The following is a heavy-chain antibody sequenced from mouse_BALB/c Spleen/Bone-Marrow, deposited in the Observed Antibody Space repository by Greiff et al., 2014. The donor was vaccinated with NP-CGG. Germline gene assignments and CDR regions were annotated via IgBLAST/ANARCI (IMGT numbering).Heavy chain of an antibody. CDR2: ISDGGSYT. CDR1: GFTFSDYY. J-gene: IGHJ4*01. Sequence: EVQLVESRGGLVKPGGSLKLSCAASGFTFSDYYMYWVRQTPEKRLEWVATISDGGSYTYYPDSVKGRFTISRDNAKNNLYLQLSSLKSEDTAMYYCARGPHDDDMDYWGQGTSVTVSS. D-gene: IGHD2-3*01. CDR3: ARGPHDDDMDY. V-gene: IGHV5-4*02.